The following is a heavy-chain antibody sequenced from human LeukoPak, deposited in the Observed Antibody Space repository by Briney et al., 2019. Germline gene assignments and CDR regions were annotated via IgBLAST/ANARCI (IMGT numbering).Heavy chain of an antibody. D-gene: IGHD5-12*01. CDR1: GGSISSSNW. CDR3: ARPGYSGYADFDY. CDR2: IYHSGST. J-gene: IGHJ4*02. Sequence: SETLSLTCAVSGGSISSSNWWSWVRQPPGKGLEWIGEIYHSGSTNYNPSLKSRVTISVDKSKNQFSLKLSSVTAADTAVYYCARPGYSGYADFDYWDQGTLVTVSS. V-gene: IGHV4-4*02.